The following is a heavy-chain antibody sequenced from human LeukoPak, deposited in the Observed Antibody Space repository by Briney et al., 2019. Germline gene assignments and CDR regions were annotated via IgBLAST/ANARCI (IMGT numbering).Heavy chain of an antibody. V-gene: IGHV4-30-2*01. D-gene: IGHD2-21*02. CDR3: ARAPYCGGDCGPFDY. Sequence: SETLSLTCAVSGVSISSGGYSWSWIRQPPGKGLEWIGYIYHSGSTYYNPSLKSRVTISVDRSKNQFSLKLSSVTAADTAVYYCARAPYCGGDCGPFDYWGQGTLVTVSS. CDR2: IYHSGST. CDR1: GVSISSGGYS. J-gene: IGHJ4*02.